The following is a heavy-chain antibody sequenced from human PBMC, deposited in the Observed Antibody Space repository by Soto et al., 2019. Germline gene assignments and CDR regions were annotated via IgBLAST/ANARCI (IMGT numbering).Heavy chain of an antibody. Sequence: ASVKVSCKASGYTFTGYYMHWVRQAPGQGLEWMGWINPNSGGTNYAQKFQGWVTMTRDTSISTAYMELSRLRSDDTAVYYCARGPTTVTKPLRGFYYFDYWGQGTLVTVSS. CDR1: GYTFTGYY. CDR3: ARGPTTVTKPLRGFYYFDY. D-gene: IGHD4-17*01. CDR2: INPNSGGT. V-gene: IGHV1-2*04. J-gene: IGHJ4*02.